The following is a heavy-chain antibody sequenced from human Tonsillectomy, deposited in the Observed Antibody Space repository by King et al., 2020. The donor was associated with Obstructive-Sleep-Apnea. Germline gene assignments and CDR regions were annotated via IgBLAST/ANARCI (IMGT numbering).Heavy chain of an antibody. D-gene: IGHD3-10*01. CDR2: THTIGTT. CDR3: ARQLWFGELSTTHRYFDL. Sequence: QLQESGPGLVKPSETLSLTCTVSVGSISTYFWSWIRQPAGKRLAWIGDTHTIGTTKYNPSLKSRVTLSVDTSKNKFSLNLSSVTAADTAVYYCARQLWFGELSTTHRYFDLWGRGTLVTVSS. J-gene: IGHJ2*01. CDR1: VGSISTYF. V-gene: IGHV4-4*07.